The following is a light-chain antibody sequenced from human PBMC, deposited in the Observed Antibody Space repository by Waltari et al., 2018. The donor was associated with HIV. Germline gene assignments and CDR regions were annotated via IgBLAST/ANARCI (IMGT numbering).Light chain of an antibody. CDR1: SSDVGLYNY. Sequence: QSALTQPASVSGSPGQSITISCTGTSSDVGLYNYVSWYQQHPGKAPKLMIYEVSNRPSGVSNRVSGSKSGNTASLTISGRQAEDEADYYCSSYTGSSTLYVFGTGTKVTVL. J-gene: IGLJ1*01. V-gene: IGLV2-14*01. CDR3: SSYTGSSTLYV. CDR2: EVS.